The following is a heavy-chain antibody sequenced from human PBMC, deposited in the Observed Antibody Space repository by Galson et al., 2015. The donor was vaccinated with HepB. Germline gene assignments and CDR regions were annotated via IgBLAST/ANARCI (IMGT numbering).Heavy chain of an antibody. D-gene: IGHD4-17*01. V-gene: IGHV5-51*01. CDR3: ARHRSDTETTSPGWYFDL. J-gene: IGHJ2*01. Sequence: QSGAEVKKPGESLKISCKGSGSSFTNYWIGWVRQMPGKGLEWMGIIYPGDSDTRYSPSFQGQVTISADKSISTAYLQWSSLKASDTAMYYCARHRSDTETTSPGWYFDLWGRGTLVTVSS. CDR2: IYPGDSDT. CDR1: GSSFTNYW.